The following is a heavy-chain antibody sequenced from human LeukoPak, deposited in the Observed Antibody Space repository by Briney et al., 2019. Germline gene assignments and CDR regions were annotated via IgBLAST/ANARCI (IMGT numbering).Heavy chain of an antibody. J-gene: IGHJ6*03. CDR3: AKGRSDFFAYYYYLDV. Sequence: ASVKVSCKASGYTLTSNYIHWVRQAPGLGLEWRGIINPSGGSTTYAQKFQGRVTMTRDTSTSTVYMELTSLRSEDTAVYYCAKGRSDFFAYYYYLDVWGKGTTVTVSS. CDR1: GYTLTSNY. V-gene: IGHV1-46*03. CDR2: INPSGGST. D-gene: IGHD2-21*02.